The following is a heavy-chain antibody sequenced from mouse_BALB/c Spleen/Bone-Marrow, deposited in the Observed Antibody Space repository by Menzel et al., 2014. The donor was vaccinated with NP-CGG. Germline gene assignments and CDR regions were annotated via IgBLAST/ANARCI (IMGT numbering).Heavy chain of an antibody. CDR3: ARLGYYGSFAY. CDR2: INPDSNTI. V-gene: IGHV4-1*02. CDR1: GFDFSRYW. D-gene: IGHD1-2*01. J-gene: IGHJ3*01. Sequence: EVKVEESGGGLVQPGGSLELSCAASGFDFSRYWMSWVRQAPGKGLEWIGEINPDSNTINYTPSLKDKFIISRDNAKNTLYLQMSKVRSEDTAPYYCARLGYYGSFAYWGQGTLVAVSA.